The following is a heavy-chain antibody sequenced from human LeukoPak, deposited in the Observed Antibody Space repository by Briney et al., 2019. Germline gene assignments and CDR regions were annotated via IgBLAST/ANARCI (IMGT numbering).Heavy chain of an antibody. CDR3: ARSRYYYYYYMDV. CDR1: GGSFSGYY. CDR2: INHSGST. Sequence: SETLSLTCAVYGGSFSGYYWSWIRQPPGKGLEWIGEINHSGSTNYNPSLKSRVTISVDTSRNQFSLKLSSVSAADTAVYYCARSRYYYYYYMDVWGKGTTVTVSS. J-gene: IGHJ6*03. V-gene: IGHV4-34*01.